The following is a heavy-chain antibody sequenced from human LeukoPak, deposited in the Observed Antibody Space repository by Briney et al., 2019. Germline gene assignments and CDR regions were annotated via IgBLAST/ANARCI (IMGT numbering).Heavy chain of an antibody. V-gene: IGHV3-7*01. CDR1: GLTFSSQW. CDR2: IGGDGDKK. CDR3: ARDRGWRLLDY. Sequence: GGSLRLSCAASGLTFSSQWMTWVHQAPGKGLEWLANIGGDGDKKFYVDSVKGRFTISRDNAENSLYLQMNNLRVEDTAVYYCARDRGWRLLDYWGQGTLVTVSS. D-gene: IGHD6-25*01. J-gene: IGHJ4*02.